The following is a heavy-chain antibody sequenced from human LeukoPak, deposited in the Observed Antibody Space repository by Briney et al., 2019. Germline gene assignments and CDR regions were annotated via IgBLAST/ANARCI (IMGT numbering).Heavy chain of an antibody. J-gene: IGHJ4*02. V-gene: IGHV1-46*01. CDR3: ARDRSGFGELLTPGYFDN. CDR2: INPSGGST. D-gene: IGHD3-10*01. CDR1: GYTFTSYY. Sequence: ASVKVSCKASGYTFTSYYMHWVRQPPGQGLEWMGIINPSGGSTRYAQKFQGRVTMTRDTSTSTVYMELSSLRSEDTAVYYCARDRSGFGELLTPGYFDNWGQGTLVTVSS.